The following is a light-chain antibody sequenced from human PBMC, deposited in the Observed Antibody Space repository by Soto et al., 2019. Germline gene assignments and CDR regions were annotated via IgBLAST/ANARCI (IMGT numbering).Light chain of an antibody. CDR2: GAS. Sequence: ESVLTQAPATLSFSPGERATLSCRASQSVSSSYLAWYQQKPGQAPRLLIYGASSRATGIPDRFSGSGSGTDFTLTISRLEPEDFAVYYCQQYGSSPPLTFGQGTKVAIK. J-gene: IGKJ1*01. CDR1: QSVSSSY. CDR3: QQYGSSPPLT. V-gene: IGKV3-20*01.